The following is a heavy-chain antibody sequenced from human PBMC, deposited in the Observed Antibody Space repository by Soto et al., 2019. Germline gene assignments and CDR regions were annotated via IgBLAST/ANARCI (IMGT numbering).Heavy chain of an antibody. CDR1: GYFFGSYS. CDR2: INPSVGNT. CDR3: ARESAGRDVFQSSGDFDY. J-gene: IGHJ4*02. Sequence: QVQLVQSGAEVKKPGASVKVSCEASGYFFGSYSVHWVRQAPGQGLEWMGVINPSVGNTNYAQKFQGRVTMTRDTSTRTVYMELSSLRSEDTAVYYCARESAGRDVFQSSGDFDYWGQGTLVAVSS. V-gene: IGHV1-46*01. D-gene: IGHD2-15*01.